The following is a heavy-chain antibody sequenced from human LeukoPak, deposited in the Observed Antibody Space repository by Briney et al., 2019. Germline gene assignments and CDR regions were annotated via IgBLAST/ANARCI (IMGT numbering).Heavy chain of an antibody. D-gene: IGHD2/OR15-2a*01. V-gene: IGHV4-34*01. Sequence: PSETLSRTCAVYGGSLINYYWSWIRQSPGKGLEWIGDIDHSGGTSYNPALRSRVTVSIDPSRNQFYLKINSVTASDTAVYYCAMVLWQSARPGPWDQGSLVTVSS. CDR2: IDHSGGT. CDR3: AMVLWQSARPGP. J-gene: IGHJ5*02. CDR1: GGSLINYY.